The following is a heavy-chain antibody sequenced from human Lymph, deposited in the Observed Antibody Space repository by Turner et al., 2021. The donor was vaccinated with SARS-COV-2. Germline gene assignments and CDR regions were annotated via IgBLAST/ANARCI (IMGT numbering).Heavy chain of an antibody. V-gene: IGHV3-7*03. D-gene: IGHD3-3*01. Sequence: EVQLVESGGGLVQPGGSLRLSCAASGFTFSSYWMSWVRQAPGKGLEWVANIKQDGSEKYYVDSVKGRFTISRDNAKNSLYLQMNSLRADDTAVYFCARVGVRFEWSGGYHYYYAMDVWGQGTTVTVSS. CDR2: IKQDGSEK. CDR1: GFTFSSYW. J-gene: IGHJ6*02. CDR3: ARVGVRFEWSGGYHYYYAMDV.